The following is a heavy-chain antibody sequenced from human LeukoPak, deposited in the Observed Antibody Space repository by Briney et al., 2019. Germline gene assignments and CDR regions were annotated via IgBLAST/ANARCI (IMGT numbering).Heavy chain of an antibody. CDR3: ASDRPGGLVRLTDY. CDR1: GFTFTDYY. V-gene: IGHV3-11*01. J-gene: IGHJ4*02. Sequence: GGSLRLSCAASGFTFTDYYMNWIRQAPGKGLELVSYISSSGSTTHYVDSVKGRFTTSRDKAPNSLYLQMNSLTAGGTAVYFCASDRPGGLVRLTDYWGQGTLVTVSS. D-gene: IGHD2-8*01. CDR2: ISSSGSTT.